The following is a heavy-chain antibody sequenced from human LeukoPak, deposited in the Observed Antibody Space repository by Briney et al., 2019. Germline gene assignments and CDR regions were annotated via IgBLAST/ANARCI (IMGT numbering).Heavy chain of an antibody. CDR1: GYTFTSYG. V-gene: IGHV1-18*01. J-gene: IGHJ4*02. CDR3: ARAHSSGWYHLFDY. CDR2: ISAYNGNT. Sequence: ASVTVSCKASGYTFTSYGISWVRQAPGQGLEWVGWISAYNGNTNYAHTLQGRVTMTTDTSTSTAYMELRSLRSDDTAVYYCARAHSSGWYHLFDYWGQGTLVTVSS. D-gene: IGHD6-19*01.